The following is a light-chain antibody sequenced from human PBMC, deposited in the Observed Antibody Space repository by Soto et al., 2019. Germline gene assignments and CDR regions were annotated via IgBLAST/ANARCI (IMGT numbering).Light chain of an antibody. V-gene: IGKV1-5*03. CDR3: QQYNSYWT. CDR1: QSISSW. Sequence: DIQMTQSPSTLSASVGDRVTITCRASQSISSWLAWYQQKPGKAPKLLIYKASSLESGVPSRFSGSGSGTEFPLTISSLQPDDFATYYCQQYNSYWTFGPGTQVEIK. J-gene: IGKJ1*01. CDR2: KAS.